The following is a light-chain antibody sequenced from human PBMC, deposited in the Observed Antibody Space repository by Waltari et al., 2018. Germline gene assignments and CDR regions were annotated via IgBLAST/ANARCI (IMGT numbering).Light chain of an antibody. J-gene: IGLJ3*02. V-gene: IGLV2-14*03. Sequence: QSALTQPASVSGSPGQSITISCTGTNRDVGNYNYVSWYQQDPGKAPKLIIYDVSYRPSGVSNRFSGSKSGNTASLTISGLQAEDEADYYCSSYTNTNTRVFGGGTKLTVL. CDR2: DVS. CDR3: SSYTNTNTRV. CDR1: NRDVGNYNY.